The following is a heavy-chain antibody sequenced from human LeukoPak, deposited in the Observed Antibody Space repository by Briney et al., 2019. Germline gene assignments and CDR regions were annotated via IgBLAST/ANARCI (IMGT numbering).Heavy chain of an antibody. V-gene: IGHV3-30*02. J-gene: IGHJ4*02. D-gene: IGHD3-10*01. CDR1: GFTFSSYA. Sequence: PGGSLRLSCAASGFTFSSYAMSWVRQAPGKGLEWVAFIRFDGSDKFYTDSVKGRFTISRDNSRSMVYLQMNSLRPDDTAVYYCAKDIILGSRTDGGPGYWGQGTLVTVSS. CDR2: IRFDGSDK. CDR3: AKDIILGSRTDGGPGY.